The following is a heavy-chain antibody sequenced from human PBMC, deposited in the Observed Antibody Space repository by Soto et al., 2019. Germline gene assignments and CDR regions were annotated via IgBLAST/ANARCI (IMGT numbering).Heavy chain of an antibody. V-gene: IGHV3-9*01. CDR1: GFTFDDYA. CDR2: ISWNSGSK. D-gene: IGHD4-17*01. J-gene: IGHJ3*02. Sequence: DVQLVESGGGLVQPGRSLRLSCAASGFTFDDYAMHWVRQAPGKGLEWVSGISWNSGSKGYADSVKGRFTISRDNAKNSLYLQMNSLRAEDTALYYCAKWDDYGDRKEAFDIWGQGTMVTVSS. CDR3: AKWDDYGDRKEAFDI.